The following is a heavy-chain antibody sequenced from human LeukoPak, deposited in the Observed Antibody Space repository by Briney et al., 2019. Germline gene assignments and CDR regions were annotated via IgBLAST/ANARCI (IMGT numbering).Heavy chain of an antibody. J-gene: IGHJ6*04. CDR1: GFTFSSYE. D-gene: IGHD3-10*02. CDR3: AELGITMIGGV. CDR2: ISSSGSTI. V-gene: IGHV3-48*03. Sequence: GGSLRHSCAASGFTFSSYEMNWVRQAPGKGLEWVSYISSSGSTIYYADSVKGRFTISRDNAKNSLYLQMNSLRAEDTAVYYCAELGITMIGGVWGKGTTVTIAS.